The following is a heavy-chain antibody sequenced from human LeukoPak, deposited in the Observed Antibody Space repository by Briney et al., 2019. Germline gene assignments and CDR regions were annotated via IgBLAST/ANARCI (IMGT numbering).Heavy chain of an antibody. D-gene: IGHD3-22*01. CDR2: IYPGDSDT. Sequence: GESLKISCKGSGYSFTSCWIGWVRQMPGEGLEGRGIIYPGDSDTRYSPSFQGQVTISADKSISTAYLQWSSLKASDTAMYCCARSFLDSSGPVSRGWFDPWGQGTLVTVSS. CDR3: ARSFLDSSGPVSRGWFDP. CDR1: GYSFTSCW. V-gene: IGHV5-51*01. J-gene: IGHJ5*02.